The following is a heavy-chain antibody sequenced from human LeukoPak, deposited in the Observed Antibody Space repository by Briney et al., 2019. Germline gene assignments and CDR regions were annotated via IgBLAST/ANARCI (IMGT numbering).Heavy chain of an antibody. CDR1: GFTVSSNY. CDR2: IYSGGST. J-gene: IGHJ6*03. CDR3: ARERYDSSGYWFGSHYYYMDV. V-gene: IGHV3-66*01. Sequence: GGSLRLSCAASGFTVSSNYMSWVRQAPGKGLEWVSVIYSGGSTYYADSVKGRFTISRDNSKNTLYLQMNSLRAEDTAVYYCARERYDSSGYWFGSHYYYMDVWGKGTTVTVSS. D-gene: IGHD3-22*01.